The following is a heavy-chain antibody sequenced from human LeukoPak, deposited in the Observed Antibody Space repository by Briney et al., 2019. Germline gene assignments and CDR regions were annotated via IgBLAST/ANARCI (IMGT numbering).Heavy chain of an antibody. CDR3: ASGSSSWDWFDP. V-gene: IGHV4-61*02. CDR1: GGSISSGSYY. J-gene: IGHJ5*02. D-gene: IGHD6-13*01. CDR2: IYTSGST. Sequence: SQTLSLTCTVSGGSISSGSYYWSWIRQPAGKGLEWIGRIYTSGSTNYNPSLKSRVTISVDTSKNQLSLKLSSVTAADTAVYYCASGSSSWDWFDPWGQGTLVTVSS.